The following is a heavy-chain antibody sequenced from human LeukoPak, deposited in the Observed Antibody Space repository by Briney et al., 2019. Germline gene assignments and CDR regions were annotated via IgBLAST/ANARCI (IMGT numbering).Heavy chain of an antibody. J-gene: IGHJ3*02. V-gene: IGHV4-59*12. D-gene: IGHD5/OR15-5a*01. Sequence: KPSETLSLTCTVSGGSISSYYWSWIRQPPGKGLEWIGYIYYSGSTNYNPSLKSRVTISVDTSKNQFSLKLSSVTAADTAVYYCARELVSQNAFDIWGQGTMVTVSS. CDR2: IYYSGST. CDR3: ARELVSQNAFDI. CDR1: GGSISSYY.